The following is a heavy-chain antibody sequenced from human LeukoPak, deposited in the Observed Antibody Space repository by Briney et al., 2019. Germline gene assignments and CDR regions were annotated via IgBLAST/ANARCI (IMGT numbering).Heavy chain of an antibody. J-gene: IGHJ4*02. CDR3: ARVSSPAGYYDPFDY. V-gene: IGHV3-7*01. D-gene: IGHD2/OR15-2a*01. Sequence: GGSLRLSCAASGFTFSSHWMSWVRQAPGKGLEWVANIKQDGSEKYYVDSVKGRFTISRDNAKNSLYLQMNSLRAEDTAVYYCARVSSPAGYYDPFDYWGQGTLVTVSS. CDR2: IKQDGSEK. CDR1: GFTFSSHW.